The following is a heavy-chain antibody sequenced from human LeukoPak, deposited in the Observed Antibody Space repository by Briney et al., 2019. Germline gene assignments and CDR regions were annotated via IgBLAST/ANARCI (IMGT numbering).Heavy chain of an antibody. CDR2: ISATTSYI. V-gene: IGHV3-21*01. CDR1: GFTFSSYS. J-gene: IGHJ4*02. CDR3: ARELKSGAF. Sequence: GGSLRLSCAASGFTFSSYSMNWVRQAPGKGLEWVSSISATTSYIFYADSVKGRFTISRDNAKNSLYLQMSSLRAEDTAVYYCARELKSGAFWGQGTLVTASS. D-gene: IGHD1-26*01.